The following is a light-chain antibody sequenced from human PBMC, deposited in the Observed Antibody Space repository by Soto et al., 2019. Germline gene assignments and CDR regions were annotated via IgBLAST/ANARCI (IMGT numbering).Light chain of an antibody. V-gene: IGLV2-18*02. Sequence: QSALTQPPSVSGSPGQSITISCTGTSSDVGGYNHVSWYQHPPGKAPKLILYAVSDRPSGVPHRFSGSKSGNTASLTISGLQAEDEADYYCSSYTSLSTVVFGGGTKLTVL. CDR1: SSDVGGYNH. CDR3: SSYTSLSTVV. J-gene: IGLJ3*02. CDR2: AVS.